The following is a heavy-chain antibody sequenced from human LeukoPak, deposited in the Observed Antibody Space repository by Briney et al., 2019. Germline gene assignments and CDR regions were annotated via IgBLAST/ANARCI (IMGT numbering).Heavy chain of an antibody. J-gene: IGHJ4*02. CDR3: AKGHRFYGPATFLGGEY. D-gene: IGHD3-16*01. CDR2: ISGSGGST. V-gene: IGHV3-23*01. CDR1: GFTFSSYA. Sequence: GGSLRLSCAASGFTFSSYAMSWVRQAPGKGLEWVSAISGSGGSTYYADSVKGRFTISRDNSKNTLYLQMNSLRAEDTAVYYCAKGHRFYGPATFLGGEYWGERTRVTFS.